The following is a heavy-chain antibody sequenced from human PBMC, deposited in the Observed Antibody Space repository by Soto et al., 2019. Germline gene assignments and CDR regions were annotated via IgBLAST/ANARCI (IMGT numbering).Heavy chain of an antibody. Sequence: LQESGPGLVKPSQTLSLTCFVSGYSIRAGGYYWSWIRHHPGKGLEWIGSFYSSGSIIYNPSLRSRVSISGDTSSNQFSMSLTSVTAADTARYYCARMYSSGSGWFHPWGQGTLVTVSS. CDR1: GYSIRAGGYY. J-gene: IGHJ5*02. V-gene: IGHV4-31*03. D-gene: IGHD6-19*01. CDR3: ARMYSSGSGWFHP. CDR2: FYSSGSI.